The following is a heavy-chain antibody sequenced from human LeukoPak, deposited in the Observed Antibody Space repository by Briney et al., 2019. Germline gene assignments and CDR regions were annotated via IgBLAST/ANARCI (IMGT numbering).Heavy chain of an antibody. Sequence: SGTLSLTCAVSGGSISSSNWWSWVRQPPGKGLEWIGEIYHSGSTYYNPSLKSRVTISVDTSKDQFSLKLSSVTAADTAVYYCARGQQLVRAHPFDYWGQGTLVTVSS. CDR2: IYHSGST. V-gene: IGHV4-4*02. J-gene: IGHJ4*02. CDR1: GGSISSSNW. D-gene: IGHD6-13*01. CDR3: ARGQQLVRAHPFDY.